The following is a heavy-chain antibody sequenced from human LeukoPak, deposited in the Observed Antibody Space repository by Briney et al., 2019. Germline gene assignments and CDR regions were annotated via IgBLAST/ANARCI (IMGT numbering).Heavy chain of an antibody. CDR1: GYSISSGYY. CDR3: ARGSILEAASYYYYYYMDV. J-gene: IGHJ6*03. D-gene: IGHD2-21*01. CDR2: INHSGST. V-gene: IGHV4-38-2*02. Sequence: SETLSLTCTVAGYSISSGYYWSWIRQPPGKGLEWIGEINHSGSTNYNPSLKSRVTISVDTSKNQFSLKLSSVTAADTAVYYCARGSILEAASYYYYYYMDVWGKGTTVTVSS.